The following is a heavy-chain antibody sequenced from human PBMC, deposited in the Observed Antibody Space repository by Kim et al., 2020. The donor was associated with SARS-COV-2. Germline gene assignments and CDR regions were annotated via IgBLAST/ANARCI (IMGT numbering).Heavy chain of an antibody. D-gene: IGHD4-4*01. CDR1: GFTFSSYE. V-gene: IGHV3-48*03. J-gene: IGHJ4*02. CDR2: IIGSGTTI. Sequence: GGSLRLSCAASGFTFSSYEMNWVRQAPGKGLEWVSYIIGSGTTIYYEDSVRGRFTISRDNDKNSLYLQMNSLRAEDTAVYYCASGPNYSPFDYWGQGTLFTVSP. CDR3: ASGPNYSPFDY.